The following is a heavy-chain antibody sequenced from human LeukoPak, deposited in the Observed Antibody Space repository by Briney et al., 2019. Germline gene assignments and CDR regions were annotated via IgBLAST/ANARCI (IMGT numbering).Heavy chain of an antibody. J-gene: IGHJ3*02. Sequence: ASVKVPCKVSGYTLTELSMHWVRQAPGKGLEWMGGFDPEDGGTIYAQKFQGRVTMTEDTATDTAYMELSSLRSEDTAVYYCTKRGYGSGSYYGRADTFDIWGRGTMVTVSS. V-gene: IGHV1-24*01. CDR3: TKRGYGSGSYYGRADTFDI. CDR2: FDPEDGGT. CDR1: GYTLTELS. D-gene: IGHD3-10*01.